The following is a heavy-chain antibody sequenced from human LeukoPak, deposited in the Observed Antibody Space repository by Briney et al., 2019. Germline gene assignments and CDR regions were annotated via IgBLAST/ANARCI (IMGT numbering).Heavy chain of an antibody. Sequence: SVKVSCKASGGTFSSYAISWVRQAPGQGLEWMGRIIPILGIANYAQKFQGRVTITADKSMSTAYMELSSLRSEDTAVYYCARADYDFWSGYYMWYYGMDVWGQGTTVTVSS. CDR1: GGTFSSYA. CDR2: IIPILGIA. V-gene: IGHV1-69*04. CDR3: ARADYDFWSGYYMWYYGMDV. J-gene: IGHJ6*02. D-gene: IGHD3-3*01.